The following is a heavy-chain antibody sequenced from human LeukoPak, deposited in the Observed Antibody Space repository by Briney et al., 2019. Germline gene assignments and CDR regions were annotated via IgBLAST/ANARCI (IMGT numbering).Heavy chain of an antibody. V-gene: IGHV1-18*01. CDR1: GYTFTSYG. CDR3: ARSTGGWDSSGYFQPDY. CDR2: ISTYNGNT. D-gene: IGHD3-22*01. J-gene: IGHJ4*02. Sequence: GASVTVSCKASGYTFTSYGIRWVRQAPAQGLAWMGWISTYNGNTNYAQNLQGRVTMTTDTSTSTAHMELRSLRSDDTAVYYCARSTGGWDSSGYFQPDYWGQGTLVTVSS.